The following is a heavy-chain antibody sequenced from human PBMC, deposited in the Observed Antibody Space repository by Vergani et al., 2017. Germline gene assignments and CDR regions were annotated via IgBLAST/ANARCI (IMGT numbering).Heavy chain of an antibody. Sequence: EVQLVESGGGLVQPGGSLRLSCAASGFTFSDHYMDWVRQAPGKGLEWVGRTRNKANSYTTEYAASVKGRFTISRDDSKNSLYLQMNSLKTEDTAVYYCARENYDVWSGYQTARYYYYYMDVWGKGTTVTVSS. J-gene: IGHJ6*03. CDR3: ARENYDVWSGYQTARYYYYYMDV. V-gene: IGHV3-72*01. CDR2: TRNKANSYTT. CDR1: GFTFSDHY. D-gene: IGHD3-3*01.